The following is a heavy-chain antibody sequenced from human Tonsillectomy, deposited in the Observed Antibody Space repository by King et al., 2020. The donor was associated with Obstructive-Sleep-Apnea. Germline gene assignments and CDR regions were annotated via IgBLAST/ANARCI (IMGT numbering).Heavy chain of an antibody. CDR1: GFTFSSYA. CDR2: ISYDGSNK. Sequence: VQLVESGGGVVQPGRSLRLSCAASGFTFSSYAMHWVRQAPGKGLEWVAVISYDGSNKYYADSVKGRFTISRDNSKNTLYLQMNSLRAEDTAVYYCARDVLYDILTGYFIRQGLGAFDYWGQGTLVTVSS. D-gene: IGHD3-9*01. CDR3: ARDVLYDILTGYFIRQGLGAFDY. J-gene: IGHJ4*02. V-gene: IGHV3-30*04.